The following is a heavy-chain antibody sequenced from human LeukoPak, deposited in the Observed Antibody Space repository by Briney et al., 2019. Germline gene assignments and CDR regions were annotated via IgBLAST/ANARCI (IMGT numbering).Heavy chain of an antibody. CDR2: IYHSGST. CDR3: ASYEYSSSWVNYFDY. V-gene: IGHV4-4*07. D-gene: IGHD6-6*01. CDR1: GGSISSYY. Sequence: SETLSLTCTVSGGSISSYYWSWIRQPAGKGLEWIGSIYHSGSTYYNPSLKSRVTISVDTSKNQFSLKLSSVTAADTAVYYCASYEYSSSWVNYFDYWGQGTLVTVSS. J-gene: IGHJ4*02.